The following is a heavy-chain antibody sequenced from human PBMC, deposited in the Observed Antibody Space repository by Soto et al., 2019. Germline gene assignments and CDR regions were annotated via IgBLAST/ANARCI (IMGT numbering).Heavy chain of an antibody. Sequence: QVQLQESGPGLVKPSETLSLTCTVSGGSISSYYWSWIRQPPGKGLEWIGYVYYSGSTNYNPSLKRRFTISVDTPKNQFSLKVRSVTAADTAVYYCARRYGGNFDYWGQGTLVTVSS. CDR3: ARRYGGNFDY. V-gene: IGHV4-59*01. J-gene: IGHJ4*02. CDR2: VYYSGST. D-gene: IGHD1-26*01. CDR1: GGSISSYY.